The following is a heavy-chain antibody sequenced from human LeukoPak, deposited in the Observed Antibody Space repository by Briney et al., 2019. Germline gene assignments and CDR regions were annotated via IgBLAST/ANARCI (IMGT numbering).Heavy chain of an antibody. CDR2: IQQHGSET. D-gene: IGHD7-27*01. J-gene: IGHJ3*02. CDR1: GFTFSNYW. V-gene: IGHV3-7*04. Sequence: GGSLRLSCEGSGFTFSNYWMSWVRQAPGKGLEWVANIQQHGSETYYGDSVKGRFTISRDNAKNTLYLQMNSLRAEDTAVYYCARAWGPDAFDIWGQGTMVTVSS. CDR3: ARAWGPDAFDI.